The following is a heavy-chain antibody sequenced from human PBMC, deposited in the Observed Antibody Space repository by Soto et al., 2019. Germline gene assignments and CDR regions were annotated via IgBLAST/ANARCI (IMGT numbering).Heavy chain of an antibody. D-gene: IGHD3-9*01. CDR2: TSDSGNT. CDR1: GGSLSGYY. J-gene: IGHJ5*02. Sequence: QVQLHQWGAGLVKPSETLSRICDVYGGSLSGYYWIWVRQSPGRGLEWIGETSDSGNTKYNPSLKCRVTISLDTSKNQFSLRLNSVTSADTAVFVCARHRTGSRGVDLWGQGKLATVAA. CDR3: ARHRTGSRGVDL. V-gene: IGHV4-34*01.